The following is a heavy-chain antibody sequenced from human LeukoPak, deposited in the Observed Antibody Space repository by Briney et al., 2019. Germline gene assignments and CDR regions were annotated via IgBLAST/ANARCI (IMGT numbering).Heavy chain of an antibody. V-gene: IGHV4-39*01. CDR3: ARQRYYGSGSYSLNWFDP. CDR1: GGSFSGYY. Sequence: SETLSLTCAVYGGSFSGYYWGWIRQPPGKGLEWIGSIYYSETTYYNPSLKSRVTISVDTSKNQFSLRLSSVTAADTAVYYCARQRYYGSGSYSLNWFDPWGQGTLVTVSS. CDR2: IYYSETT. D-gene: IGHD3-10*01. J-gene: IGHJ5*02.